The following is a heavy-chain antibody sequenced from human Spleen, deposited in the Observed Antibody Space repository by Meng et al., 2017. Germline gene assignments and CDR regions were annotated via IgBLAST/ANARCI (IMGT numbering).Heavy chain of an antibody. CDR3: ARGPTTMAHDFDY. CDR1: GGSISSNNW. J-gene: IGHJ4*02. D-gene: IGHD4-11*01. Sequence: QVPVQVPAPGLVNPSGTLSLTCAGCGGSISSNNWWSWVRQPPGKGLEWIGEIYHSGTTNYNPSLNSRATISVDTSQNNLSLKLSSVTAADSAVYYCARGPTTMAHDFDYWGQGTLVTVSS. V-gene: IGHV4-4*02. CDR2: IYHSGTT.